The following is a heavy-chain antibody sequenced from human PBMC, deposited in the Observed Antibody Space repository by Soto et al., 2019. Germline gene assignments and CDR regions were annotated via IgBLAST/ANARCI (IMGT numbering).Heavy chain of an antibody. V-gene: IGHV4-59*01. CDR3: ARLRPGIAVAGHKKFDH. CDR2: IYYSGST. D-gene: IGHD6-19*01. J-gene: IGHJ4*02. CDR1: GGSISSYY. Sequence: SETLSLTCTVSGGSISSYYWSWIRQPPGKGLEWIGYIYYSGSTNYNPSLKSRVTISVDTSKNQFSLKLSSVTAADTAVYYCARLRPGIAVAGHKKFDHWGQGTLVTVSS.